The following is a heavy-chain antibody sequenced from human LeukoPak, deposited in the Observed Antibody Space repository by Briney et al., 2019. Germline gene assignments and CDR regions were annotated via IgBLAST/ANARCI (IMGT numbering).Heavy chain of an antibody. V-gene: IGHV3-30*04. CDR3: AKAASSWYLDAFDI. Sequence: GGSLRLSCAASGFTFSSYAMHWVRQAPGKGLEWVAVISYDGSNKYYADSVKGRFTISRDNSKNTLYLQMNSLRAEDTAVYYRAKAASSWYLDAFDIWGQGTMVTVSS. D-gene: IGHD6-13*01. J-gene: IGHJ3*02. CDR2: ISYDGSNK. CDR1: GFTFSSYA.